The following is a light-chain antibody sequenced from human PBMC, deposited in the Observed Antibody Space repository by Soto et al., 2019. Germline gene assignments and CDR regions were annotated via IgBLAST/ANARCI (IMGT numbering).Light chain of an antibody. CDR3: SSYAGNSNVV. J-gene: IGLJ2*01. CDR1: SSDVGGYNY. Sequence: QSALTQPPSASGSPGQSVTISCTGTSSDVGGYNYVSWYQQHPGKAPKVVIYKVSQRPSGVPDRFSGSKSDNTASLTVSGLQAEDEADYYCSSYAGNSNVVFGGGTKVTVL. V-gene: IGLV2-8*01. CDR2: KVS.